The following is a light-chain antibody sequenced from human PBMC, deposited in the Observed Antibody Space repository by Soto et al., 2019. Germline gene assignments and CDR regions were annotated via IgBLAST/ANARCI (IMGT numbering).Light chain of an antibody. CDR2: GSS. V-gene: IGKV3-20*01. CDR3: RQYGTSPYS. CDR1: QSVSSNY. Sequence: EIVLTQSPGTLSLSPGERATLSCRASQSVSSNYLAWYQQKPGQAPRLLIYGSSSRATGIPDRFSGSGSGTDFTLTISRLEPEDFAVYYCRQYGTSPYSFGQGIKLEIK. J-gene: IGKJ2*03.